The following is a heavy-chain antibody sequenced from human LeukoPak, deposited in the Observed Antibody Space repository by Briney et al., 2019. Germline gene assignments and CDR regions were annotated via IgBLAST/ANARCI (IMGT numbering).Heavy chain of an antibody. CDR3: ANWGGTQTIGDIWYGPLDY. Sequence: GGSLRLSCVASRFTFSKYIMTWVRQGPGKGPEWVASIRAGGDVTFYADSVKGRFRPSRDNSRNTVYLEMNSLRVDDTGVYFCANWGGTQTIGDIWYGPLDYWGQGTQVTVSS. CDR1: RFTFSKYI. D-gene: IGHD3-16*01. CDR2: IRAGGDVT. J-gene: IGHJ4*02. V-gene: IGHV3-23*01.